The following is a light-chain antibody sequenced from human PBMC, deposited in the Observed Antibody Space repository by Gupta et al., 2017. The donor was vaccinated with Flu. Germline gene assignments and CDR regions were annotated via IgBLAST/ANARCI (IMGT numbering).Light chain of an antibody. Sequence: DRVTIASRASQGIRNDLGWYQQTPGKATKLLNHATSSLQSGVPSSCSGSGSGTDFPLTISRLHPEDFATYYYLQDYDYPLTFGGGTRVEIK. J-gene: IGKJ4*01. CDR3: LQDYDYPLT. V-gene: IGKV1-6*01. CDR2: ATS. CDR1: QGIRND.